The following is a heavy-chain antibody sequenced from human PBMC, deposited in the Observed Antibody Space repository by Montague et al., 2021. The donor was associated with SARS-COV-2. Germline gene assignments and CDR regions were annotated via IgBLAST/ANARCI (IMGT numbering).Heavy chain of an antibody. J-gene: IGHJ4*02. CDR2: IHGSGAT. CDR3: TRACSSVSCNDY. V-gene: IGHV4-59*08. Sequence: SETLSLTCTVSGVSIGSYYWSWIRQPPGKGLEWIGYIHGSGATNYNPSLKSRVTITVDTSKTHFSLRLNSVTAADTAVYYCTRACSSVSCNDYWGQGTLVTVSS. CDR1: GVSIGSYY. D-gene: IGHD6-19*01.